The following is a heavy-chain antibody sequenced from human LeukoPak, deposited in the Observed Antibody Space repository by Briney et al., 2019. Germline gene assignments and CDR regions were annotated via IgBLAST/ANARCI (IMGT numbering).Heavy chain of an antibody. D-gene: IGHD2-15*01. Sequence: GGSLRLSCAASGFTFSSFGMHWVRQAPGKGLEWVAVIWYDGSSKYYADSVKGRFTISRDNSKNTLYLQMNSLRAEDTAVYYCARELPPVVTYYFDYWGQGTLVTVSS. CDR3: ARELPPVVTYYFDY. J-gene: IGHJ4*02. V-gene: IGHV3-33*01. CDR2: IWYDGSSK. CDR1: GFTFSSFG.